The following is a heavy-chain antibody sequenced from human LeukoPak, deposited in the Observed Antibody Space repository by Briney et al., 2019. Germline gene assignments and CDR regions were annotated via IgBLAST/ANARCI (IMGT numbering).Heavy chain of an antibody. CDR2: INAGNGNT. CDR1: GYTFTSYA. Sequence: ASVKVSCKASGYTFTSYAMHWARQAPGQRLEWMGWINAGNGNTKYSQKFQGRVTITRDTSASTAYMELSSLRSEDTAVYYCARDFDAYYFDYWGQGTLVTVSS. V-gene: IGHV1-3*01. CDR3: ARDFDAYYFDY. D-gene: IGHD3-9*01. J-gene: IGHJ4*02.